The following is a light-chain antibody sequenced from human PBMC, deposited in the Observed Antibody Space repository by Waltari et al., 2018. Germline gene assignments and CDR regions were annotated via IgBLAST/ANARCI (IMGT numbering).Light chain of an antibody. CDR3: QQSYSTPIT. V-gene: IGKV1-39*01. CDR1: QSIDRY. J-gene: IGKJ5*01. CDR2: AAS. Sequence: DIQMTQSPPSLSTSVGDRVTITCRASQSIDRYLNWYQHKPGQAPKLLICAASTLQTWVPSRFSGGGSGTDFTLTISSLQPEDFGTYYCQQSYSTPITFGQGTRLEIK.